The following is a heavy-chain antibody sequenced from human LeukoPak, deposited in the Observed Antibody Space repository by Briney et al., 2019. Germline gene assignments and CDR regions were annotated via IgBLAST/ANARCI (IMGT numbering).Heavy chain of an antibody. V-gene: IGHV3-23*01. J-gene: IGHJ3*02. CDR1: GFTFSSYA. CDR2: ISGSGGST. CDR3: ASTYCGGDCGAFDI. Sequence: GGSLRLSCEASGFTFSSYAMTWVRQAPGKGLQWVSAISGSGGSTYYADSVKGRFTISRDNSKNTLYPQMNSLRAEDTALYYCASTYCGGDCGAFDIWGQGTMVTVSS. D-gene: IGHD2-21*02.